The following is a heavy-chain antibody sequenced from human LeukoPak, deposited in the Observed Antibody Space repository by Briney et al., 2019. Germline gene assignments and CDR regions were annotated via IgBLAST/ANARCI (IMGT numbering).Heavy chain of an antibody. D-gene: IGHD4-11*01. CDR3: ARSYYSNYYFDY. V-gene: IGHV4-31*03. J-gene: IGHJ4*02. Sequence: PSETLSLTCTVSGGSISSGGYYWSWIRQHPGKGLEWIGYIYYSGSTYYNPSLKSRDTISVDTSKNQFSLKLSSVTAADTAVYYCARSYYSNYYFDYWGQGTLVTVSS. CDR1: GGSISSGGYY. CDR2: IYYSGST.